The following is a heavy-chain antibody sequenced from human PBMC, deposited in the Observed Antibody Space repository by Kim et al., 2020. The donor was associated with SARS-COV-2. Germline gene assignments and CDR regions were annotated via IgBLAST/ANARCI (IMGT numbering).Heavy chain of an antibody. CDR2: IYYSGST. CDR1: GGSISSYY. Sequence: SETLSLTCTVSGGSISSYYWSWIRQPPGKGLEWVGYIYYSGSTNYNPSLKSRVTISGDTSKNQFSLKLNSVTAADTAVYYCARVLVRWYYFDYWGQGTLVTVSS. V-gene: IGHV4-59*01. D-gene: IGHD6-13*01. CDR3: ARVLVRWYYFDY. J-gene: IGHJ4*02.